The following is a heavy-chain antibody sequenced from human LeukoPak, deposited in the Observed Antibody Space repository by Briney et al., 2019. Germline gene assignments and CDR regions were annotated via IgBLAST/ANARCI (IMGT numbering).Heavy chain of an antibody. CDR1: GGSFSGYY. Sequence: SETLSLTCAVYGGSFSGYYWSWIRQAPGKGLEWIGEINHSGSTNYNPSLKSRVTISVDTSKNQFSLKLSSVTAADTAVYYCARVAVVVVAATGGLLGYFDYWGQGTLVTVSS. V-gene: IGHV4-34*01. CDR2: INHSGST. J-gene: IGHJ4*02. CDR3: ARVAVVVVAATGGLLGYFDY. D-gene: IGHD2-15*01.